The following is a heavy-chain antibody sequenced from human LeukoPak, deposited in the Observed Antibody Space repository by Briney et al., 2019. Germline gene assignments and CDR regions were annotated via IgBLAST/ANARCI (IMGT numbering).Heavy chain of an antibody. Sequence: PGGSLRLSCAASGFTFGTYSMNRVRQAPGKGLEWVSSISSSSSYIYYADSVKGRFTISRDNAKNSLFLQMSSLRAEDTAVYYCARDAMVRGVLIDYWGQGTLVTVSS. D-gene: IGHD3-10*01. CDR3: ARDAMVRGVLIDY. J-gene: IGHJ4*02. CDR2: ISSSSSYI. CDR1: GFTFGTYS. V-gene: IGHV3-21*01.